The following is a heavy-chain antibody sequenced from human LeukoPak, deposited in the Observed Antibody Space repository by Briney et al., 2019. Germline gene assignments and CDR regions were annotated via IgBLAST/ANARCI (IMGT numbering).Heavy chain of an antibody. Sequence: QAGGSLRLSCAASGFTFSSYGMHWVRQAPGKGLEWVAVISYDGSNKYYADSVKGRFTISRDNSKNTLYLQMNSLRAEDTAVYYCAKVPIPYSYGNGIDYWGQGTLVTVSS. V-gene: IGHV3-30*18. CDR3: AKVPIPYSYGNGIDY. D-gene: IGHD5-18*01. CDR1: GFTFSSYG. J-gene: IGHJ4*02. CDR2: ISYDGSNK.